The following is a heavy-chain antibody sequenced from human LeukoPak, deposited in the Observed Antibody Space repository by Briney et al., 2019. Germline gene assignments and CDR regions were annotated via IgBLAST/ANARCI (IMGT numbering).Heavy chain of an antibody. CDR1: GGSISSYY. Sequence: SETLSLTCSVSGGSISSYYWSWIRQPAGKGLEWIGRIYFSGGTNYNPSLKSRVTMSVDTSKNQFSLRLSSVTAADTAVYYCARCAYGDYFFDYWGQGTPVTVSS. V-gene: IGHV4-4*07. CDR3: ARCAYGDYFFDY. J-gene: IGHJ4*02. CDR2: IYFSGGT. D-gene: IGHD2-21*02.